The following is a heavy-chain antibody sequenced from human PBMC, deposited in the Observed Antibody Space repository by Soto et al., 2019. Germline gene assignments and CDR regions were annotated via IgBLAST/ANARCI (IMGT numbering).Heavy chain of an antibody. Sequence: ASVKVSCKASGGTFSSYAISWVRQAPGQGLEWMGGIIPIFGTANYAQKFQGRVTITADESTSTAYMELSSLRSEDTAVYYCARGDKYYYDRSGYFGRLLYYFDYWGQGTLVTVSS. CDR1: GGTFSSYA. CDR2: IIPIFGTA. J-gene: IGHJ4*02. CDR3: ARGDKYYYDRSGYFGRLLYYFDY. D-gene: IGHD3-22*01. V-gene: IGHV1-69*13.